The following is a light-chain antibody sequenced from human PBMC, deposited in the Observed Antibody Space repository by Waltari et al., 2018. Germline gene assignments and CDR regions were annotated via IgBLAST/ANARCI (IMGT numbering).Light chain of an antibody. CDR1: STNIGTKT. CDR3: AAWDDSLNGV. J-gene: IGLJ3*02. V-gene: IGLV1-44*01. CDR2: SNK. Sequence: QSVLTQPPSASGAPGQRVTISCFGSSTNIGTKTVTWYQQLPGTAPKLLIYSNKQRPSGVPYRFPGSKSGTSASLAISGLQSEDEADYYCAAWDDSLNGVFGGGTKLTVL.